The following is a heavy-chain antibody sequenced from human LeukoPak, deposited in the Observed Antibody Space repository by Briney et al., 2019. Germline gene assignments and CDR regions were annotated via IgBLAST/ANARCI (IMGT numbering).Heavy chain of an antibody. V-gene: IGHV5-51*01. CDR3: AKTGYSGYGIDY. J-gene: IGHJ4*02. Sequence: GESLKISCKTSGYTFTNYWIAWVRQIPGIGLEWMGIIYPGDSDIRYSPSFQGQVTFSADKSISTAYLQWSSLEASDTATYYCAKTGYSGYGIDYWGQGTLVTVSS. D-gene: IGHD5-12*01. CDR2: IYPGDSDI. CDR1: GYTFTNYW.